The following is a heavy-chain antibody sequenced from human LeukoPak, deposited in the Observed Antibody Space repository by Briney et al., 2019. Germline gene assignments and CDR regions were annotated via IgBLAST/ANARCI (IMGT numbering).Heavy chain of an antibody. CDR2: ISYDGSST. CDR3: VKAIPGTSGWSPYFYGMDV. D-gene: IGHD6-19*01. J-gene: IGHJ6*02. Sequence: GGSLRLSCSASGFTFSSYAVHWVRQAPGKGLEYVSAISYDGSSTYYADSVKGRFTISRDNSKNTLYLQVSSLRAEDTAVFYCVKAIPGTSGWSPYFYGMDVWGQGTTVTVSS. CDR1: GFTFSSYA. V-gene: IGHV3-64D*06.